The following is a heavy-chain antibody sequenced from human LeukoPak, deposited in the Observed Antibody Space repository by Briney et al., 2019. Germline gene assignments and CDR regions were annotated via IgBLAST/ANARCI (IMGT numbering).Heavy chain of an antibody. CDR2: IYSSGST. CDR1: GGSISSYY. V-gene: IGHV4-59*01. CDR3: ARGSKMATISDY. D-gene: IGHD5-24*01. J-gene: IGHJ4*02. Sequence: PSETLSLTCTVSGGSISSYYWSWIRQPPGKGLEWIGYIYSSGSTNYNPSLKSRVTMSVDTSKNQFSLELSSVTAADTAVYYCARGSKMATISDYWGQGTLVTVSS.